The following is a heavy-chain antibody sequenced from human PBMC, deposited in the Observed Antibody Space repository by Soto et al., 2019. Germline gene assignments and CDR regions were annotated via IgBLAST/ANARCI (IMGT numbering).Heavy chain of an antibody. Sequence: GTLSLSCTVSGGSISSYFWSWIRQPPGKGLEWIGYIYNSGSTNYNPSLKSRVTISVDTSKNQFSLKLSSVTAADTAVYYCAGTPGAYGDYYFDYWGQGTLVTVSS. V-gene: IGHV4-59*01. D-gene: IGHD4-17*01. CDR1: GGSISSYF. CDR2: IYNSGST. CDR3: AGTPGAYGDYYFDY. J-gene: IGHJ4*02.